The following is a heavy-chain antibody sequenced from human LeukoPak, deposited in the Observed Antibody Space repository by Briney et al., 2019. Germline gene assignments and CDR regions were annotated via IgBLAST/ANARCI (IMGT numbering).Heavy chain of an antibody. V-gene: IGHV4-61*01. D-gene: IGHD3-10*01. J-gene: IGHJ5*02. CDR1: GSSVSSGSYY. CDR2: IYYSGST. Sequence: SETLSLTRTVSGSSVSSGSYYWSWIRQPPGKGLEWIGYIYYSGSTNYNPSLKSRVTISVDTSKNQFSLKLSSVTAADTAVYYCARVLLLWFGELLPGWFDPWGQGTLVTVSS. CDR3: ARVLLLWFGELLPGWFDP.